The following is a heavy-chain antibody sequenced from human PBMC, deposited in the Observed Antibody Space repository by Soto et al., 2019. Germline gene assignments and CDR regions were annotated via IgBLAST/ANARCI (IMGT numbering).Heavy chain of an antibody. Sequence: ASVKVSCKASGYTFTNYGVSWVRQAPGQGLEWMGWISAYNGDTNYAHKFQDRVTMTTDTSTTTAYMELRSLSSDDTAVYYCGRDDIILKGWYIDHWGQGTLVTVSS. CDR2: ISAYNGDT. J-gene: IGHJ4*02. CDR3: GRDDIILKGWYIDH. V-gene: IGHV1-18*01. D-gene: IGHD2-8*01. CDR1: GYTFTNYG.